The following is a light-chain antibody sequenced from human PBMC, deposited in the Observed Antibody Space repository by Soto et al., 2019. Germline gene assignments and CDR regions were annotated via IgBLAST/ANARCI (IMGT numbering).Light chain of an antibody. CDR2: GAS. Sequence: EIVMTQSPATLSVSPGERATLSCRASQSVSSNLAWYQQKPGQAPRLLIYGASTRATVIPARFSGSGSGTEFTLTISSLQSEDVAVYYCQQYNNWRSTFGQGTKGEIK. CDR3: QQYNNWRST. V-gene: IGKV3-15*01. CDR1: QSVSSN. J-gene: IGKJ1*01.